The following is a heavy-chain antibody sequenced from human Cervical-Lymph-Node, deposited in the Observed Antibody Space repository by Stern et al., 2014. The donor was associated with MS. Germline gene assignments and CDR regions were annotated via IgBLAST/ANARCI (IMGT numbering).Heavy chain of an antibody. CDR1: GFTFSSND. CDR2: IGTAGDT. J-gene: IGHJ4*02. V-gene: IGHV3-13*01. D-gene: IGHD6-13*01. CDR3: ARGRAAGTRQGYYFDY. Sequence: EVQLEESGGGLVQPGGSLRLSCAASGFTFSSNDMHWVRQATGKGLEWVSAIGTAGDTYYHGSVTGRYTISRENAKNSLYHQLQRLRAGDTAVYYCARGRAAGTRQGYYFDYWGQGTLVTVSS.